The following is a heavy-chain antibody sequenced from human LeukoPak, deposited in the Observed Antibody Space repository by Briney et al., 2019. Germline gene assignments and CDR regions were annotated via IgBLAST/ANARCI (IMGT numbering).Heavy chain of an antibody. J-gene: IGHJ4*02. D-gene: IGHD2-8*01. V-gene: IGHV3-30*03. Sequence: WGSLRLSCAASGFTFSSYGMHWVRQAPGKGLEWVAVMAYDGSNEYYADSVKGRFTISRDNSKNTLYLQMNSLRTEDTAVYYCARDSDTNSHYSSFDYWGQGTLVTVS. CDR2: MAYDGSNE. CDR3: ARDSDTNSHYSSFDY. CDR1: GFTFSSYG.